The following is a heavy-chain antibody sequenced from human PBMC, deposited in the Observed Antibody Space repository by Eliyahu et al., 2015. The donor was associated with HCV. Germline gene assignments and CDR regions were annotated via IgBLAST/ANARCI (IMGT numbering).Heavy chain of an antibody. D-gene: IGHD3-10*01. Sequence: GSIGYADSVKGRFTISRDNAKNSLYLQMNSLRAEDTALYYCAKGLVQGVIMAPDWFDPWGQGTLVTVSS. CDR2: GSI. V-gene: IGHV3-9*01. J-gene: IGHJ5*02. CDR3: AKGLVQGVIMAPDWFDP.